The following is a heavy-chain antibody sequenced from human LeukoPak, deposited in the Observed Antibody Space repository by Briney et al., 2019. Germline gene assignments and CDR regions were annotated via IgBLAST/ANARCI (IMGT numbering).Heavy chain of an antibody. CDR2: IYYSGST. J-gene: IGHJ6*02. D-gene: IGHD5-12*01. CDR3: AGIPTDVDIVATVEPMDYYYGMDV. V-gene: IGHV4-59*12. CDR1: GGSISSYY. Sequence: PSETLSLTCTVSGGSISSYYWSWIRQPPGKGLEWIGYIYYSGSTNYNPSLKSRVTISVDTSKNQFSLKLSSVTAADTAVYYCAGIPTDVDIVATVEPMDYYYGMDVWGQGTTVTVSS.